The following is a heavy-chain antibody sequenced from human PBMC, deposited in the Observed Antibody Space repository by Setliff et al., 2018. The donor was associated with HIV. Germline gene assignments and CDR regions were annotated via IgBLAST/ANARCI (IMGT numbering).Heavy chain of an antibody. CDR3: ARGGPPLEWSKYYFDF. V-gene: IGHV3-13*01. Sequence: GESLKISCAASGFTFSDSDMHWVRQVSGQGLEWVAGVGTASDTFYPDSVKGRFTISRDNAHNSFYLQMNNLRAGDTAVYYCARGGPPLEWSKYYFDFWGQGILVTVSS. CDR1: GFTFSDSD. J-gene: IGHJ4*02. D-gene: IGHD3-3*01. CDR2: VGTASDT.